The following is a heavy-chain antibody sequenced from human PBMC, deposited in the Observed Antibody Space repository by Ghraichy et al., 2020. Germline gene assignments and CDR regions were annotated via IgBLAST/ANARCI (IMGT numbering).Heavy chain of an antibody. CDR2: ISSSSDYK. Sequence: GSLRLSCAVSGFTFISYSMNWVRQAPGKGLEWVSAISSSSDYKHYADSVKGRFTISRDNADNSLYLQMDSLTAEDTAVYYCARGLQWEPPDYWGQGTLVIVSS. CDR3: ARGLQWEPPDY. CDR1: GFTFISYS. V-gene: IGHV3-21*01. D-gene: IGHD1-26*01. J-gene: IGHJ4*02.